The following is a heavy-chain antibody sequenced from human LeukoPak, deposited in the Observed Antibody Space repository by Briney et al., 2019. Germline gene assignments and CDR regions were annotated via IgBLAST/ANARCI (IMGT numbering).Heavy chain of an antibody. Sequence: GGSLRLSCAASGFTFSSFWMHWVRQGPGKGLVWRSRINSDGRNTNYADWVKGRFTISRDNAKSTLYLKINSLRAEDTAVYYCAHISRSYYYFDSWGQGTLVTVSS. CDR1: GFTFSSFW. CDR3: AHISRSYYYFDS. J-gene: IGHJ4*02. CDR2: INSDGRNT. D-gene: IGHD6-13*01. V-gene: IGHV3-74*01.